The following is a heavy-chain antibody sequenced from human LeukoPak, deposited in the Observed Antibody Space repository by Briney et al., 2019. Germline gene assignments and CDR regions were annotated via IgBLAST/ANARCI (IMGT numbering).Heavy chain of an antibody. D-gene: IGHD2-15*01. Sequence: GGSLRLSCAASGFTVSDNYMSWIRQAPGKGLEWVSYISSTGSTKFYADSVKGRFTISRDNAKHSLYLQVNSLRAEDTAVYYCARVVYCSGGSCHIFAFDIWGQGTMVTVSS. V-gene: IGHV3-11*01. J-gene: IGHJ3*02. CDR1: GFTVSDNY. CDR2: ISSTGSTK. CDR3: ARVVYCSGGSCHIFAFDI.